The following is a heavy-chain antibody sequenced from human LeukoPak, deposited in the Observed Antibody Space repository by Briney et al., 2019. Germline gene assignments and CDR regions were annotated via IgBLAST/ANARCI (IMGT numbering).Heavy chain of an antibody. Sequence: GGALRLSCAASGFTFSIYGMHWVRQAPAKGLEWVAFRRYEGSNKYYADSVKGGFTISRDNSKNTLYLQMNSLRAEDTAVYYCAKARDTAMVTIDYWGQGTLVTVCS. V-gene: IGHV3-30*02. D-gene: IGHD5-18*01. J-gene: IGHJ4*02. CDR2: RRYEGSNK. CDR1: GFTFSIYG. CDR3: AKARDTAMVTIDY.